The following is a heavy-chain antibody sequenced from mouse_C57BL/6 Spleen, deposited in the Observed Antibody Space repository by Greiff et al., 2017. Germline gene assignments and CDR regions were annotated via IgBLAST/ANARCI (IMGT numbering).Heavy chain of an antibody. CDR3: ASQLGGIYFDY. D-gene: IGHD4-1*01. CDR2: ISSCGSYT. CDR1: GFTFSSYG. Sequence: EVKLVESGGDLVKPGGSLKLSCAASGFTFSSYGMSWVRQTPDKRLEWVATISSCGSYTYYPDSVKGRFTISRDNAKNTLYLQISSLKSEDTAMYYCASQLGGIYFDYWGQGTTLTVSS. V-gene: IGHV5-6*01. J-gene: IGHJ2*01.